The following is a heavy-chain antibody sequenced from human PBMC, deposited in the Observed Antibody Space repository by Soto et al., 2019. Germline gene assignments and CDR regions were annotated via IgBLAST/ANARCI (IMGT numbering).Heavy chain of an antibody. CDR1: GYTFTSYG. CDR2: ISAYKGNT. CDR3: ARDTHRSGAGY. D-gene: IGHD3-10*01. V-gene: IGHV1-18*01. J-gene: IGHJ4*02. Sequence: QVQLVQSGAEVKKPGASVKVACKASGYTFTSYGISWVRQAPGKGLEWMGWISAYKGNTNYAQKLQGRVTMTPDTSTSTADRELRSLRSDDTAVYYCARDTHRSGAGYWGQGTLVTVST.